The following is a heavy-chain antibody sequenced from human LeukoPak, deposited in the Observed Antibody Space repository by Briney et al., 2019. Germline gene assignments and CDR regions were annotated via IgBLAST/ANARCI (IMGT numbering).Heavy chain of an antibody. D-gene: IGHD3-10*01. CDR2: INHSGST. CDR1: GGSFSGYY. V-gene: IGHV4-34*01. Sequence: PSETLSLTCAVYGGSFSGYYWSWIRQPPGKGLGWIGEINHSGSTNYNPSLKSRVTISVDTSKNQFSLKLSSVTAADTAVYYYARELYYYGSGSYLYWGQGTLVTVSS. CDR3: ARELYYYGSGSYLY. J-gene: IGHJ4*02.